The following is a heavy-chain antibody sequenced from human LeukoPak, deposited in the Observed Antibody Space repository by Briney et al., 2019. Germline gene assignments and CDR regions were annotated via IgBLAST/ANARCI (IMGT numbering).Heavy chain of an antibody. J-gene: IGHJ3*02. CDR3: ARASECRGGSCDEDDYVSDAFDI. CDR1: GYNFPSYD. V-gene: IGHV1-8*02. Sequence: ASVKVSCKTSGYNFPSYDINWVRQAPGQGLEWVGWMNPMSGDTKYAQKFQGRVTLTRNTSISTAYMELSSLGSEDTAVYYCARASECRGGSCDEDDYVSDAFDIWGQGTMVTVSS. CDR2: MNPMSGDT. D-gene: IGHD2-15*01.